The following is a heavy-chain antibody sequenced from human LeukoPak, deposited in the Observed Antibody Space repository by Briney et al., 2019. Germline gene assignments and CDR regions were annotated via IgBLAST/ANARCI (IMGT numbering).Heavy chain of an antibody. V-gene: IGHV4-59*01. CDR1: GGSISSYY. CDR2: IYYSGST. D-gene: IGHD6-13*01. J-gene: IGHJ6*03. CDR3: ARGSIGAAAGTLRLYYMDV. Sequence: PSETLSLTCTVSGGSISSYYWSWIRQPPGKGLEWIGYIYYSGSTNYNPSLKSRVTISVDTSKNQFSLKLSSVTAADTAVYYCARGSIGAAAGTLRLYYMDVWGKGTAVTVSS.